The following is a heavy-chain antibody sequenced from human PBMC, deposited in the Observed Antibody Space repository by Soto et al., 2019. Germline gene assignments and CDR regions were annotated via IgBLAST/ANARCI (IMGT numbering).Heavy chain of an antibody. CDR3: ARQQLLPFYYALDV. CDR2: IYYRGST. Sequence: SETLSLTCNVSGGSISGYYWSWIRQPPGKGLEYIGYIYYRGSTNYNPSLESRVTMSVDTSRNQFSLKVNSVTAADTAVYYCARQQLLPFYYALDVWGQGATVTVSS. J-gene: IGHJ6*02. D-gene: IGHD2-15*01. V-gene: IGHV4-59*08. CDR1: GGSISGYY.